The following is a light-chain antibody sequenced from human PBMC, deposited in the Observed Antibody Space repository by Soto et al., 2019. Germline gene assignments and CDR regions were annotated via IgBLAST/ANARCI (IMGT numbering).Light chain of an antibody. Sequence: QPALTQPPSMSGAPGQRVTISCTGRSSNIGAGYDVHWYQQLPGTAPKLLIYGRNSRPSGVPDRFSGSTSGTSASLVITGLQAEDEGAYYFQSYDIALTAVVFGGGTKLTVL. V-gene: IGLV1-40*01. CDR3: QSYDIALTAVV. CDR1: SSNIGAGYD. J-gene: IGLJ2*01. CDR2: GRN.